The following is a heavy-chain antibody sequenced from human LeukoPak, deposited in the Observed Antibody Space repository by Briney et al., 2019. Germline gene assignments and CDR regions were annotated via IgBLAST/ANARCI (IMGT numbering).Heavy chain of an antibody. CDR1: AYSFTTYW. Sequence: PGESLKISCKGSAYSFTTYWIAWVRQMPGKGLEWMGIIYLGDSDSRYSPSSQGQVTISADKSITTAYLQWSSLKASDTAMYYCASQEGSYSAFDIWGQGTMVTVSS. V-gene: IGHV5-51*01. D-gene: IGHD1-26*01. CDR2: IYLGDSDS. J-gene: IGHJ3*02. CDR3: ASQEGSYSAFDI.